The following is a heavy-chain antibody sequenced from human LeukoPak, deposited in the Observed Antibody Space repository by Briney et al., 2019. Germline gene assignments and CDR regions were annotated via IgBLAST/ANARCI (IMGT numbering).Heavy chain of an antibody. D-gene: IGHD4-11*01. CDR3: ARAHSNYFGFPYFDY. Sequence: GGSLSLSCASWGLTFKIYAVQWVRQARDRAREGGVVISYEGNNKYYADSVKGRFTISRDNSKNTLYLLMNSLRAEDTAVYYCARAHSNYFGFPYFDYWGQGTLVTVSS. J-gene: IGHJ4*02. CDR2: ISYEGNNK. V-gene: IGHV3-30*04. CDR1: GLTFKIYA.